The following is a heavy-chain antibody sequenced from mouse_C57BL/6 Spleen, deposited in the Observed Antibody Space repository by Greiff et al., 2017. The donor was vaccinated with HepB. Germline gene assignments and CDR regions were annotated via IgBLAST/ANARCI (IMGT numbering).Heavy chain of an antibody. J-gene: IGHJ1*03. CDR3: ASYDGYYNFDV. CDR1: GYSITSGYY. CDR2: ISYDGSN. D-gene: IGHD2-3*01. Sequence: EVQLQESGPGLVKPSQSLSLTCSVTGYSITSGYYWNWIRQFPGNKLEWMGYISYDGSNNYNPSLKNRISITRDTSKNQFFLKLNSVTTEDTATYYCASYDGYYNFDVWGTGTTVTVSS. V-gene: IGHV3-6*01.